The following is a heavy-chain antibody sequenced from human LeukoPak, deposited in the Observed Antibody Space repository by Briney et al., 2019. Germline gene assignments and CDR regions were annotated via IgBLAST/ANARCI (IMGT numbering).Heavy chain of an antibody. D-gene: IGHD3-3*01. CDR2: IWYDGSNK. J-gene: IGHJ4*02. CDR1: GFTFSSYG. CDR3: ARDRKRGFFAANDHFDY. V-gene: IGHV3-33*01. Sequence: GGSLRLSCAASGFTFSSYGMHWVRQAPGKGLEWVAVIWYDGSNKYYADSVKGRFTISRDNSKNTLYLQMNSLRAEDTAVYYCARDRKRGFFAANDHFDYWGRGTLVTVSS.